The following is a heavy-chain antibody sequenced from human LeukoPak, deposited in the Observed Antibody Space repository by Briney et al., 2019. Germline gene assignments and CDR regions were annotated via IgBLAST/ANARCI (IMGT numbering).Heavy chain of an antibody. CDR3: ARDHDYVWGNTYGMDV. J-gene: IGHJ6*02. CDR2: IKQDGSEK. V-gene: IGHV3-7*01. Sequence: GGSLRLSCAASGFTFSSYWMSWVRQAPGKGLEWVAIIKQDGSEKYYVDYVKGRFTISRDTAKNSLYLQMNSLRAEDTAVYYCARDHDYVWGNTYGMDVWGQGTTVTVSS. CDR1: GFTFSSYW. D-gene: IGHD3-16*01.